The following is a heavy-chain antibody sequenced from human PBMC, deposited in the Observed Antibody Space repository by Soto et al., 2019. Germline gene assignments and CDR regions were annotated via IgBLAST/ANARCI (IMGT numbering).Heavy chain of an antibody. V-gene: IGHV3-23*01. CDR2: ISGGSSVT. J-gene: IGHJ4*02. CDR1: GFTFSDYA. D-gene: IGHD3-10*01. Sequence: GSLRLSCTASGFTFSDYAMAWVRQAPGKGLEWVSTISGGSSVTYYGDSVKGRFTISRDNAKKTLFLQLNRLSAEDTATYYCAKVLSKNYYYPFDFWGQGTQVTVSS. CDR3: AKVLSKNYYYPFDF.